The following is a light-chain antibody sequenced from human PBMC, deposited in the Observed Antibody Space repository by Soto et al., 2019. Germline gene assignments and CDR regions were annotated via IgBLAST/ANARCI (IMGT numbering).Light chain of an antibody. V-gene: IGKV1-39*01. J-gene: IGKJ1*01. CDR3: QQSYSTPTT. CDR2: AAS. CDR1: QSISSY. Sequence: DSQMTQSPSSLSASVGDRVTITCRASQSISSYLNWYQQKPGKAPKLLIYAASSLQSGVPSRFSGSGSGTDFTLTISSLQPEGFATYYCQQSYSTPTTFGQGTKVEIK.